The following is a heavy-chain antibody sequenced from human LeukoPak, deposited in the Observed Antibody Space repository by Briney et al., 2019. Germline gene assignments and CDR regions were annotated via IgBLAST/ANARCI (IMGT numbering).Heavy chain of an antibody. J-gene: IGHJ4*02. Sequence: RPSETLSLTCTVSGGSINTYYWSWLRQSAGKGLEWIGRIYTSGSTNYSPSLKSRVTMSVDSSKSQISLNLNSVTAADTAMYYCARSPLSSSGWYRADFWGQGTLVTVSS. D-gene: IGHD6-19*01. CDR3: ARSPLSSSGWYRADF. CDR2: IYTSGST. V-gene: IGHV4-4*07. CDR1: GGSINTYY.